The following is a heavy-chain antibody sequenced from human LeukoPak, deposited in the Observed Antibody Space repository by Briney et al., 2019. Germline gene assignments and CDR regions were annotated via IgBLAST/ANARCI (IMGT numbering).Heavy chain of an antibody. J-gene: IGHJ6*02. CDR3: ARRQYHYYGMDV. Sequence: SETLSLTCNVSGDSVSSGSYYWSWIRQRPGKGLEWIGYIYYSGSTNYNSSLKSRVTMSVDTSKNQFSLNLSSVTAADTAVYYCARRQYHYYGMDVWGQGTTVTVSS. CDR1: GDSVSSGSYY. CDR2: IYYSGST. D-gene: IGHD2-2*01. V-gene: IGHV4-61*01.